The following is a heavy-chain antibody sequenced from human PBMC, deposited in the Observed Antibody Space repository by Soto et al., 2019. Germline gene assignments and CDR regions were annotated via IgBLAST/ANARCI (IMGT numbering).Heavy chain of an antibody. CDR1: GFTFSSYA. J-gene: IGHJ4*02. Sequence: GGSLRLSCAASGFTFSSYAMSWVRQAPGKGLEWVSAISGSGGSTYYADSVRGRSTNSKAHSKNTLYLQMNSLRAEDTAVYYWAKAPRRYEPHDFMVRGVISPFDYWGQGTLVTVSS. D-gene: IGHD3-10*01. V-gene: IGHV3-23*01. CDR3: AKAPRRYEPHDFMVRGVISPFDY. CDR2: ISGSGGST.